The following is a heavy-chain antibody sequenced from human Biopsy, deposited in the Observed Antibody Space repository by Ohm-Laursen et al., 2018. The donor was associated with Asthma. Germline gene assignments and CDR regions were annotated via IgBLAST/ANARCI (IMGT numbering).Heavy chain of an antibody. D-gene: IGHD3-10*01. J-gene: IGHJ6*02. CDR1: GYTFNSAG. CDR2: ISVYNGNT. CDR3: ARAVDYSHYYGIDV. Sequence: GASVKVSCKTSGYTFNSAGITWVRRAPGQGLEWMGWISVYNGNTKVAQKLQDRVTMITDTSTSAAYMELRSLRSDDTAVYFCARAVDYSHYYGIDVWGQGTTVTAS. V-gene: IGHV1-18*01.